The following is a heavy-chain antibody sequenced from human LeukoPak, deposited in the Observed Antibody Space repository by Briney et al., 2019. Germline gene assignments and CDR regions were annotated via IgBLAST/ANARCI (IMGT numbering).Heavy chain of an antibody. J-gene: IGHJ4*02. CDR2: INHSGST. D-gene: IGHD6-19*01. Sequence: SETLSLTCAVYGGSFSGYYWSWIRQPPGKGLEWIGEINHSGSTNYNPSLKSRVTISVDTSKNQFSLKLSSVTAADTAVYYCARDSTYSSGWEYWGQGTLVTVSS. V-gene: IGHV4-34*01. CDR1: GGSFSGYY. CDR3: ARDSTYSSGWEY.